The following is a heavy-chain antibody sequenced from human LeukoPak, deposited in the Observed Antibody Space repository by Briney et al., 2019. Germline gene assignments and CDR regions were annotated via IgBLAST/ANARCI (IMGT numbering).Heavy chain of an antibody. CDR2: ISGSGGST. Sequence: PGGSLRLSCAASGFTFSSYAMSWVRQAPGKGLEWVSTISGSGGSTYYADSVKGRFTISRDNSKNTLYLHMNSLRAADTAVHYCAKLFGDYTNDAMDVWGQGTTVTVSS. CDR3: AKLFGDYTNDAMDV. J-gene: IGHJ6*02. V-gene: IGHV3-23*01. D-gene: IGHD4-11*01. CDR1: GFTFSSYA.